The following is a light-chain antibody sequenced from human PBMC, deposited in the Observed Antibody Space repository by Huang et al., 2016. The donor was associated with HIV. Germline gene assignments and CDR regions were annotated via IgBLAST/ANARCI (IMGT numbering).Light chain of an antibody. V-gene: IGKV1-39*01. CDR1: QNINNY. CDR2: AES. CDR3: QQTYSAPIT. Sequence: DIQMTQSPSSLSASVGDRVTITCRASQNINNYLNWYQQKPGKAPKFLINAESSFQSGVPSRFSGSGSGTDFTLTINTLQPEDFATYYCQQTYSAPITFGQGTRLEIK. J-gene: IGKJ5*01.